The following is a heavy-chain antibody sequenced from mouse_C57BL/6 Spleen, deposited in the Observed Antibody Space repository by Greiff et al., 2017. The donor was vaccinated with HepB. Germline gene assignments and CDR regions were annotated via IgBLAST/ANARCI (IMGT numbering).Heavy chain of an antibody. CDR2: IRNKANGYTT. CDR1: GFTFTDYY. D-gene: IGHD2-3*01. V-gene: IGHV7-3*01. Sequence: EVQLQESGGGLVQPGGSLSLSCAASGFTFTDYYMSWVRQPPGKALEWLGFIRNKANGYTTEYSASVKGRFTISRDNSQSILYLQMNALRAEDSATYYCASPSDGSYAMDYWGQGTSVTVSS. J-gene: IGHJ4*01. CDR3: ASPSDGSYAMDY.